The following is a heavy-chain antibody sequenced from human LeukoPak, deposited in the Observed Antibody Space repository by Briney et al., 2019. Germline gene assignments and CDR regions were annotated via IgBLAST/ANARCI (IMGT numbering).Heavy chain of an antibody. J-gene: IGHJ6*02. D-gene: IGHD3-10*01. CDR2: ISWDGGST. Sequence: GGSLRLSCAASGFTFDDYTMHWVRQAPGKGLEWVSLISWDGGSTYYANSVKGRFTISRDNSKNSLYLQMNSLRTEDTALYYCAKGEVVRGRFYGMDVWGHGTTVTVSS. V-gene: IGHV3-43*01. CDR1: GFTFDDYT. CDR3: AKGEVVRGRFYGMDV.